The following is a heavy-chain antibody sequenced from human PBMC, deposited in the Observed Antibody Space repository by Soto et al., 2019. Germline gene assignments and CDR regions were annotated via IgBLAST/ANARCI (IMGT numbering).Heavy chain of an antibody. CDR1: GGSFSGYY. V-gene: IGHV4-34*01. D-gene: IGHD3-3*01. CDR2: INHSGST. Sequence: PSETLSLTCAVYGGSFSGYYWSWIRQPPGKGLEWIGEINHSGSTNYNPSLKSRVTISVYTSKNQFSLKLSSVTAADTAVYYCARMGPRTRGYYMGRYYYYYGMDVWGQGTTVTVSS. CDR3: ARMGPRTRGYYMGRYYYYYGMDV. J-gene: IGHJ6*02.